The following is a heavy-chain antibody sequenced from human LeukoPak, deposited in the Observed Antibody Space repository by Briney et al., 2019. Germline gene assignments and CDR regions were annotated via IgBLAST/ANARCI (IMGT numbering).Heavy chain of an antibody. Sequence: PGESLKISCKGSGYSFTSYWIGWVHQMPGKGLEWMGIIYPGDSDTRYSPSFQGQVTISADKSISTAYLQWSSLKASDTAMYYCARPQDSSGYPFDYWGQGTLVTVSS. CDR2: IYPGDSDT. CDR3: ARPQDSSGYPFDY. CDR1: GYSFTSYW. J-gene: IGHJ4*02. V-gene: IGHV5-51*07. D-gene: IGHD3-22*01.